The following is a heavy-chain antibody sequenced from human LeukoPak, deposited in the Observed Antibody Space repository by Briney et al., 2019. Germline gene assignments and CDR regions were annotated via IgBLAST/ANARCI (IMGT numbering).Heavy chain of an antibody. CDR3: ARDQTMGGLGMDV. CDR2: ISSSGSTI. Sequence: GGSLRLSCAASGFTFSSYEMNWVRQAPGKGLEWVSYISSSGSTIYYADSVKGRFTISRDNAKNSLYLQMNSLRAEDTAVYYCARDQTMGGLGMDVWGQGTTVTVSS. J-gene: IGHJ6*02. CDR1: GFTFSSYE. D-gene: IGHD4/OR15-4a*01. V-gene: IGHV3-48*03.